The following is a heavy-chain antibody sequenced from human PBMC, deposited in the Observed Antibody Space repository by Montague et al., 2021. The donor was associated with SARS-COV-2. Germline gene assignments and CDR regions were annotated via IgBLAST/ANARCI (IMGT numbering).Heavy chain of an antibody. CDR3: ARGGGNSADYYNYTMDV. D-gene: IGHD4-23*01. V-gene: IGHV4-59*01. CDR1: GGSISSYY. CDR2: IYHNGST. J-gene: IGHJ6*02. Sequence: SETLSLTCTVSGGSISSYYCTWIRQPPGKGLESIGYIYHNGSTKYNPSLKSRVTISVDTSKNQFSLKLSSVSVADTAVYYCARGGGNSADYYNYTMDVWGQGTTVTVFS.